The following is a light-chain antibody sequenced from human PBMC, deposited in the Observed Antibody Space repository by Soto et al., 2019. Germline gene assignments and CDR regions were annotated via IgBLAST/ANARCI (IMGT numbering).Light chain of an antibody. CDR1: QSISSW. V-gene: IGKV1-5*01. J-gene: IGKJ1*01. CDR3: QQYNSYSLWT. Sequence: DIQITQSPSTLSASVGDRVTITCRASQSISSWLAWYQQKPGKAPKLLIYDASSLESGVPSRFSGSGSGTEFTLTISSLQPDDFATYYCQQYNSYSLWTFGQGTKVDNK. CDR2: DAS.